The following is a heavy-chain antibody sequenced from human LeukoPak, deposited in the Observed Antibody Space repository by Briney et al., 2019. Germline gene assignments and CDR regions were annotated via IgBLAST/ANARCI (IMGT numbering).Heavy chain of an antibody. J-gene: IGHJ4*02. V-gene: IGHV4-4*02. CDR1: GGSISSSNW. Sequence: ASETLSLTCAVSGGSISSSNWWSWVRQPPGKGLEWIGEIYHSGSTNYNPSLKSRVTISVDKSKNQFSLKLSSVTAADTAVYYCASSKVEMATTTTLGYWGQGTLVTVSS. CDR2: IYHSGST. CDR3: ASSKVEMATTTTLGY. D-gene: IGHD5-24*01.